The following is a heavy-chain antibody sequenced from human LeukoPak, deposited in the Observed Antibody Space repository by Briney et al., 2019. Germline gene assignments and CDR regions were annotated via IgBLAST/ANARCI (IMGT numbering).Heavy chain of an antibody. Sequence: SETLSLTCAVYGGSFSGYYWSWVRQPPGKGLEWIGYIYYSGSTNYNPSLKSRVTISVDTSKNQFSLKLSSVTAADTAVYYCAGVKAGGYSYGYNYWGQGTLVTVSS. CDR1: GGSFSGYY. CDR3: AGVKAGGYSYGYNY. D-gene: IGHD5-18*01. J-gene: IGHJ4*02. V-gene: IGHV4-59*01. CDR2: IYYSGST.